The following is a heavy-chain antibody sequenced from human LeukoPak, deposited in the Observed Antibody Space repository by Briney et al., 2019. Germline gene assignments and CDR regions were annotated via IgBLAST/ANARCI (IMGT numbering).Heavy chain of an antibody. V-gene: IGHV1-18*01. J-gene: IGHJ4*02. D-gene: IGHD3-22*01. Sequence: ASVKVSCKASGYLFHNYGFSWVRQAPGQGLEWMGWISSYNGNTKYAQELQGRVTMSTDTSTNTAYMELRSLRSDDTAVYFCARDIGQWGYYDSRGRFRDFWGQGTLVTVSS. CDR2: ISSYNGNT. CDR3: ARDIGQWGYYDSRGRFRDF. CDR1: GYLFHNYG.